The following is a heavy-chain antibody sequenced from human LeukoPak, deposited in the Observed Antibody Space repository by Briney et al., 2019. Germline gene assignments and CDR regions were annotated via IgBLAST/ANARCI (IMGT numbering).Heavy chain of an antibody. CDR2: IYTGGSA. CDR3: ARDHPYILTGPGFMDV. J-gene: IGHJ6*04. V-gene: IGHV3-53*01. D-gene: IGHD3-9*01. Sequence: GGSLRLSCAASEFIVSSNYMSWVRQAPGKGLEWVSVIYTGGSAYYADSVKGRFTISRDNSKNTLYLQMNSLRADDTAVYYCARDHPYILTGPGFMDVRGKGTSVTVSS. CDR1: EFIVSSNY.